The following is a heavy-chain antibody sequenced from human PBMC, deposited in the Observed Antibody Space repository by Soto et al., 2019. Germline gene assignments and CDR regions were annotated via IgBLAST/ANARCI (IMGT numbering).Heavy chain of an antibody. CDR1: GYTFTSYA. CDR3: ARADIVATVNDY. CDR2: INAGNGNT. V-gene: IGHV1-3*01. D-gene: IGHD5-12*01. Sequence: ASVKVSCKDSGYTFTSYAMHWVRQAPGQRLEWMGWINAGNGNTKYSQKFQGRVTITRDTSASTAYMELSSLRSEDTAVYYCARADIVATVNDYRGQGTLVTVSS. J-gene: IGHJ4*02.